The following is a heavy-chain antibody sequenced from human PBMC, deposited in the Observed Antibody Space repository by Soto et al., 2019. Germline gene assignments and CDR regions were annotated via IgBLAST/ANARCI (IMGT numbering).Heavy chain of an antibody. Sequence: EVQLVESGGGLFQPGGSLRLSCAASGFTFSIYWLSWVGQAPGKGLEGVANIKQDGSEKYYVEAVKGLFTMYRDNTYKSLYLDMNSLRAEDTAVYYGVRDDPRRNNDFWSCNYTTEAFDIWGQGRMVTVSS. CDR1: GFTFSIYW. D-gene: IGHD3-3*01. J-gene: IGHJ3*02. V-gene: IGHV3-7*01. CDR2: IKQDGSEK. CDR3: VRDDPRRNNDFWSCNYTTEAFDI.